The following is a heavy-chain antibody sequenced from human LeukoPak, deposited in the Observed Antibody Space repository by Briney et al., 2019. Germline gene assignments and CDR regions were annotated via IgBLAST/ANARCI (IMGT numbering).Heavy chain of an antibody. D-gene: IGHD6-13*01. J-gene: IGHJ4*02. Sequence: PGGSLRLSCATSGFAFSTSWMHWVRQAPGKGLVWVSRISGDGTTTTYADPVKGRFTISRDNAKNTLFLQMNSLRDDDTAVYYCTRVRSSSWYDYWGQGALVTVSS. CDR2: ISGDGTTT. CDR3: TRVRSSSWYDY. V-gene: IGHV3-74*01. CDR1: GFAFSTSW.